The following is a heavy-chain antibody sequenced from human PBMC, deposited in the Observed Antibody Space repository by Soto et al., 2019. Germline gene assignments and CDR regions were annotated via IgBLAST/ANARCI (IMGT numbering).Heavy chain of an antibody. CDR3: ASRYLAYCFSSACSPPYDY. CDR1: GFIFRSFW. CDR2: IKQDGTEK. D-gene: IGHD2-2*01. Sequence: PGVSLRLSCAAAGFIFRSFWMSWFRQAPGKGLEWVANIKQDGTEKNYLDSVKGRFTISRDNAKNSLYLQMNSLRAEDTAVYYCASRYLAYCFSSACSPPYDYWGQGALVTVSS. V-gene: IGHV3-7*05. J-gene: IGHJ4*02.